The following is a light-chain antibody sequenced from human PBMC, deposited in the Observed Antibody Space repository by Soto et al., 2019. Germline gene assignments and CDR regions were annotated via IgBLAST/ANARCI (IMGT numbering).Light chain of an antibody. V-gene: IGKV1-39*01. CDR3: QQSYSTPWT. CDR2: AAS. J-gene: IGKJ1*01. Sequence: DIQMTQSPSSLSASVEGRVIITCRASQSISNHLNWYQQKPGKAPKLLIFAASSLQSGVPSRFSGSRSGPDFTLTISSLQPEDFATYYCQQSYSTPWTFGQGTKVDIK. CDR1: QSISNH.